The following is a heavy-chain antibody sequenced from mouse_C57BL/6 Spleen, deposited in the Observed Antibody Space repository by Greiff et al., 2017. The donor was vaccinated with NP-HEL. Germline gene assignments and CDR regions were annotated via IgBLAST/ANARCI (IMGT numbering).Heavy chain of an antibody. D-gene: IGHD1-1*01. CDR1: GYAFSSYS. J-gene: IGHJ1*03. CDR3: ARKTRVGYFDD. V-gene: IGHV1-80*01. CDR2: IYPGDGAT. Sequence: VQLQQSGAELVKPGASVKISCKASGYAFSSYSMNWVQQRPGKGLEWIGYIYPGDGATNYNDKFKGKATLTADKSSSTAYMQLSSLTSEDSAVYFCARKTRVGYFDDWGTGTTVTVSS.